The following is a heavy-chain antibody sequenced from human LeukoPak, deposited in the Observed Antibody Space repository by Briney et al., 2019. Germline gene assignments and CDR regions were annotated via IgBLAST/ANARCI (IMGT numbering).Heavy chain of an antibody. Sequence: KAGGSLRLSCAASGFTFSSYAMSWVRQPPGKGLEWIGSIYYSGSTYYNPSLKSRVTISVDTSKNQFSLKLSSVTAADTAVYYCASTPLRYDFWSGYSMYYFDYWGQGTLVTVSS. CDR2: IYYSGST. J-gene: IGHJ4*02. D-gene: IGHD3-3*01. V-gene: IGHV4-39*01. CDR1: GFTFSSYA. CDR3: ASTPLRYDFWSGYSMYYFDY.